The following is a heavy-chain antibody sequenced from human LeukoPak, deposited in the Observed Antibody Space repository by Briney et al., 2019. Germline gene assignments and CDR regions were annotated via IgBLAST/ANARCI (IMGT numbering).Heavy chain of an antibody. V-gene: IGHV3-48*03. Sequence: GGSLRLSCAASGFTFSSYEMNWVRQAPGKGLEWVSYISSSGSTIYYADSVKGRFTISRDNAKNSLYLQMNSLRAEDTAVYYCARDYYDSSGYPPHFDYWGQGTLVTVSS. D-gene: IGHD3-22*01. J-gene: IGHJ4*02. CDR2: ISSSGSTI. CDR1: GFTFSSYE. CDR3: ARDYYDSSGYPPHFDY.